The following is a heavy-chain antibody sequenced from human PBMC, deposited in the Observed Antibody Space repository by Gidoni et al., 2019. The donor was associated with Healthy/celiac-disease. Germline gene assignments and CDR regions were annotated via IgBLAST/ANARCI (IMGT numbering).Heavy chain of an antibody. CDR2: IYYSGST. V-gene: IGHV4-61*01. CDR3: ARSKTIVVVPAAGYGMDV. CDR1: SGSVSCGRYH. Sequence: QVQLQESGPGLVKPSETLSLTCPVSSGSVSCGRYHWSWIRQPPGKGLEWIGYIYYSGSTNYNPSLKSRVTISVDTSKNQFSLKLSSVTAADTAVYYCARSKTIVVVPAAGYGMDVWGQGTTVTVSS. J-gene: IGHJ6*02. D-gene: IGHD2-2*01.